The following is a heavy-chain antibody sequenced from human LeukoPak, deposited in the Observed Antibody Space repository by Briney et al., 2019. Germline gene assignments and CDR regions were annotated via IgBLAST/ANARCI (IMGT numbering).Heavy chain of an antibody. D-gene: IGHD1-26*01. Sequence: SETLSLTCTVSGGSISSYYWSWIRQPPGKGLEWIGYISYSGSTDYNPSLKSRVTISLDTSKNQFSLRLSSVTAADTAVYYCARETRLHSGSYSNDAFDIWGQGTMVTVSA. CDR3: ARETRLHSGSYSNDAFDI. CDR2: ISYSGST. V-gene: IGHV4-59*01. J-gene: IGHJ3*02. CDR1: GGSISSYY.